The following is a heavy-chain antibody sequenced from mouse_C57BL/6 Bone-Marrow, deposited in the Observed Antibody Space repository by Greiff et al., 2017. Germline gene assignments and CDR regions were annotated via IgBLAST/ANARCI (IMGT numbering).Heavy chain of an antibody. J-gene: IGHJ1*03. CDR1: GFNINDDY. Sequence: VQLKQSGAELVRPGASVKLSCTASGFNINDDYMHWVKQRPEQGLEWIGWIDPENGDTEYASKFQGKATITADTSSNTAYLQLSSLTSEDTAVYYCTTPFYYGSSFYWYFDVWGTGTTVTVSS. V-gene: IGHV14-4*01. CDR3: TTPFYYGSSFYWYFDV. CDR2: IDPENGDT. D-gene: IGHD1-1*01.